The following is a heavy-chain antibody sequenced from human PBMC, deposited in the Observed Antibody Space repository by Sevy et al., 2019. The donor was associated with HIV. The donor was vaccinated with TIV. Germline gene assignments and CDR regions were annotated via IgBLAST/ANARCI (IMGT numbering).Heavy chain of an antibody. CDR1: GYSFTGHY. Sequence: ASVKVSCKASGYSFTGHYIHWFRQAPGQGLEWMGWINPNSGGTKFVQKFQGRVTMTRDTSISTAYMELSRLKSDDTAVFYCATYSDDGGAFDPRGQGTLVTVSS. D-gene: IGHD1-26*01. J-gene: IGHJ5*02. CDR2: INPNSGGT. V-gene: IGHV1-2*02. CDR3: ATYSDDGGAFDP.